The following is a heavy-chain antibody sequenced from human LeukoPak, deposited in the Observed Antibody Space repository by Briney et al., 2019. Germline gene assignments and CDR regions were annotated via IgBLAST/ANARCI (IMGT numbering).Heavy chain of an antibody. CDR1: GFTVSSNY. V-gene: IGHV3-66*02. J-gene: IGHJ4*02. Sequence: SLRLXCAASGFTVSSNYMSWVRQAPGKGLEWVSVIYSGGSTYYADSVKGRFTISRDNSKNTLYLQMNSLRAEDTAVYYCARDRSGYYPYYFDYWGQGTLVTVSS. CDR2: IYSGGST. CDR3: ARDRSGYYPYYFDY. D-gene: IGHD3-22*01.